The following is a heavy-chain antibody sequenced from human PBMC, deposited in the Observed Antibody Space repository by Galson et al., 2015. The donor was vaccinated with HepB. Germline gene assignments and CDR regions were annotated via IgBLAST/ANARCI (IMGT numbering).Heavy chain of an antibody. CDR3: ASAGRLFYDFWTGYYWFDP. D-gene: IGHD3-3*01. CDR2: INPSGGST. V-gene: IGHV1-46*01. Sequence: SVKVSCKASGYTFTNMHWVRQAPGQGLEWMGIINPSGGSTTCAQKFQGRVTMTSDTSTSTVYMELSRLRSDDTAVYYCASAGRLFYDFWTGYYWFDPWGQGTLVTVSS. CDR1: GYTFTN. J-gene: IGHJ5*02.